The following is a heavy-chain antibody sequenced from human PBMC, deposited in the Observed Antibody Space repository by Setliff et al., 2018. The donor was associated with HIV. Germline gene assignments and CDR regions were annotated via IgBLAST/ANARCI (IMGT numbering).Heavy chain of an antibody. CDR3: AKDHDYGDCYLLGYFDL. CDR1: GGSFSGYY. J-gene: IGHJ2*01. V-gene: IGHV3-66*01. D-gene: IGHD4-17*01. CDR2: IYSSGST. Sequence: ETLSLTCAVYGGSFSGYYWSWICQPPGKGLEWVSVIYSSGSTYYVDSVKGRFTISRDNSKNTLYLQMNSLRAEDTAVYYCAKDHDYGDCYLLGYFDLWGRGTLVTVSS.